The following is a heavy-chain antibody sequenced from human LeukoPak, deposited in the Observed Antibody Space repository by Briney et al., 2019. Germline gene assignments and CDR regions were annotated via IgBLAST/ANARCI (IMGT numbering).Heavy chain of an antibody. CDR1: GGSISAYY. CDR3: ARDYPLRY. Sequence: SETLSLTCTVSGGSISAYYWNWIRQPPGKGLEWIGYIYYSGSTKYNPSLKSRVTISVDTSKNQFSLKLSSVTAADTAVYYCARDYPLRYWGQGTLVTVSS. CDR2: IYYSGST. J-gene: IGHJ4*02. V-gene: IGHV4-59*01.